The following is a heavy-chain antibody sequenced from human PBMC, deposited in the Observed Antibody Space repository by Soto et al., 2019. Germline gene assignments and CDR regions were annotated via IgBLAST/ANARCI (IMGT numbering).Heavy chain of an antibody. CDR2: IWYDESNI. V-gene: IGHV3-33*01. Sequence: GGSLRLSCAASGFTFSSYGMHWVRQAPGKGLDWVAVIWYDESNIYYADSVKGRFTISRDNSKNTLFLQMNSLRAEDTAVYYCARDPRPDIVATFDYWGQGTLVTVSS. CDR3: ARDPRPDIVATFDY. J-gene: IGHJ4*02. CDR1: GFTFSSYG. D-gene: IGHD5-12*01.